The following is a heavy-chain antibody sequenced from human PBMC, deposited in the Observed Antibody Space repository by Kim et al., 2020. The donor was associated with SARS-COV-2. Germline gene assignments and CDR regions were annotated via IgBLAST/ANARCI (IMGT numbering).Heavy chain of an antibody. J-gene: IGHJ6*02. CDR2: IKQDGSQK. CDR1: GFSFSNCW. V-gene: IGHV3-7*01. Sequence: GGSLRLSCAASGFSFSNCWMFWVRQAPGKGLECVANIKQDGSQKYYVDSVKGRFTISRDNAKNSLYLQMNSLRVEDTAVYYCARGTIFGVAHGMYVWGQG. D-gene: IGHD3-3*01. CDR3: ARGTIFGVAHGMYV.